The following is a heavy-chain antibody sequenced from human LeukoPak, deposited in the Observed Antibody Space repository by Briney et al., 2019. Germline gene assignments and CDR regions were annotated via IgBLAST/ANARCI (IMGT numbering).Heavy chain of an antibody. D-gene: IGHD1-26*01. Sequence: SETLSLTCTVSGGSINSVSSGSISFIYYWAWIRQPPGKGLEWIGSIYYGGSTYYNPTLKSRITISVDTSKNQFSLKLNSVTAADTAVYYCASLTSLTTRGAFDIWGQGTMVTVSS. CDR3: ASLTSLTTRGAFDI. CDR2: IYYGGST. J-gene: IGHJ3*02. CDR1: GGSINSVSSGSISFIYY. V-gene: IGHV4-39*01.